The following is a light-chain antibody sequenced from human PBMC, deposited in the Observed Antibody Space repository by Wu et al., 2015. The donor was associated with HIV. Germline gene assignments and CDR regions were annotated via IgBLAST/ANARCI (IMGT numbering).Light chain of an antibody. CDR2: VHP. Sequence: ATLASQGQSEYYATPLGPGTSQKPGHGSHGSSCMVHPPGTGIPARFSGSGSGTEFALTISSMQSEDVATYYCQQFNSYPLTFGGGTKVEIK. CDR3: QQFNSYPLT. V-gene: IGKV3-15*01. J-gene: IGKJ4*01. CDR1: EYYATP.